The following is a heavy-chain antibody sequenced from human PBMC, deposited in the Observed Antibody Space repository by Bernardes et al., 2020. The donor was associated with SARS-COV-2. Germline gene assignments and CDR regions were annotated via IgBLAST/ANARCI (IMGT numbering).Heavy chain of an antibody. CDR2: SSWDDGST. V-gene: IGHV3-43*01. CDR1: TFTGYEYT. CDR3: AKARRGFDWLLFPRYDYGMDV. J-gene: IGHJ6*02. D-gene: IGHD3-9*01. Sequence: GRCLRLSCSAATFTGYEYTMHWVPQAPGKELGWVSLSSWDDGSTYYADSVKGRFTISRDNSKNSLYLQMNSLRTEDTALYYCAKARRGFDWLLFPRYDYGMDVWGQGPTVTVSS.